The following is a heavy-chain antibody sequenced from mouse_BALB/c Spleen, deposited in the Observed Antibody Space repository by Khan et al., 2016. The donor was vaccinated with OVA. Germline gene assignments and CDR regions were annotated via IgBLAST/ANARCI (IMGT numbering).Heavy chain of an antibody. J-gene: IGHJ1*01. CDR1: GYTFTDYG. CDR3: ARGSWFFDV. CDR2: INTYTGEP. V-gene: IGHV9-3-1*01. Sequence: LVESGPELRKPGETVEISCKASGYTFTDYGVNWVKQAPGEGLKWMGWINTYTGEPTSADDFKGRFAFSLETSASTANLQINNLKNEDTAIYFCARGSWFFDVWGAGTLVTVSS.